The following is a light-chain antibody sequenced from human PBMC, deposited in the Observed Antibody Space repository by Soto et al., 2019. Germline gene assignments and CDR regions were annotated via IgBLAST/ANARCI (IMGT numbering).Light chain of an antibody. CDR3: SSYTSSSTFV. CDR1: SIDVGGHDY. CDR2: HVT. J-gene: IGLJ1*01. Sequence: QSLLTKSASVPGSPGQSITISCTGTSIDVGGHDYVSWYQQHPGKAPTLMIYHVTNRPSGVSSRFSGSKSGNTAFLIISGLQAEDEADYYCSSYTSSSTFVFGTGTKVTGL. V-gene: IGLV2-14*01.